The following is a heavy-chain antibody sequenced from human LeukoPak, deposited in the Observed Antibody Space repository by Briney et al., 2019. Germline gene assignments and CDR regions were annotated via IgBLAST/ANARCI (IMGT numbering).Heavy chain of an antibody. CDR3: ARDNSGAFGD. CDR2: ISNTGTTI. D-gene: IGHD1-26*01. J-gene: IGHJ4*02. CDR1: GFPFSDYY. V-gene: IGHV3-11*01. Sequence: GGSLRLSCAASGFPFSDYYMSWIRQAPGKGLEWVAYISNTGTTIYYADSVKGRFTISRDNAKNSLYLQMNSQRAEDTAFYYCARDNSGAFGDSGQGTLVTVSS.